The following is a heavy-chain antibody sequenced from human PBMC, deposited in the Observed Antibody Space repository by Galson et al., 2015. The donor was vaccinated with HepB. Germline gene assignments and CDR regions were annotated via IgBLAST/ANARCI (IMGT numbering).Heavy chain of an antibody. CDR1: GFTFSTYA. CDR3: AKEYSGFHGASYVYYGIDV. J-gene: IGHJ6*02. D-gene: IGHD6-19*01. V-gene: IGHV3-23*01. Sequence: LRLSCAASGFTFSTYAGFWVRQAPGKGLDWVSGISGSGAGTYYADSVKGRFTISRDNSKNMIYLQMNSLRVEDTAVYYCAKEYSGFHGASYVYYGIDVWGRGTTVGVSS. CDR2: ISGSGAGT.